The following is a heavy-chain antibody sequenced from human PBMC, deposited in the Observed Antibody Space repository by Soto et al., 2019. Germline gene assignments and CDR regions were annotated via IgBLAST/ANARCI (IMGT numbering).Heavy chain of an antibody. CDR2: MNPNSGNT. CDR3: ARGIAALPDAEYFQH. CDR1: GYTFTSYD. D-gene: IGHD6-13*01. V-gene: IGHV1-8*01. Sequence: GASVKVSCKASGYTFTSYDINWVRQATGQGLEWMGWMNPNSGNTGYAQKFQGRVTMTRNTSISTAYMELSSLRSEDTAVYYCARGIAALPDAEYFQHWGQGTLVTVSS. J-gene: IGHJ1*01.